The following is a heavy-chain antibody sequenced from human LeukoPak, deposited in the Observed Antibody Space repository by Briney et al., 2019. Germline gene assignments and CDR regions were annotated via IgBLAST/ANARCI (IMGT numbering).Heavy chain of an antibody. CDR2: INHSGST. Sequence: SETLSLTCAVYGGSFSGYYWSWIRQPPGKGLEWIGEINHSGSTYYNPSLKSRVTISVDTSKNQFSLKLSSVTAADTAVYYCARGTTIFGVVYYFDYWGQGTLVTVSS. D-gene: IGHD3-3*01. CDR1: GGSFSGYY. CDR3: ARGTTIFGVVYYFDY. J-gene: IGHJ4*02. V-gene: IGHV4-34*01.